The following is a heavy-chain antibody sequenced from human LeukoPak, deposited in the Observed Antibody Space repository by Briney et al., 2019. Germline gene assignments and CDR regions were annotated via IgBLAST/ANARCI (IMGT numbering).Heavy chain of an antibody. V-gene: IGHV3-66*01. D-gene: IGHD1-26*01. Sequence: GGSLRLSCAASGFTFSSNYMSWVRQAPGKGLEWVSVIYSGGSTYYADSVKGRFTISRDNSKNTLYLQMNSLRAEDTAVYYCAREARKYYFVYWGQGTLVTVSS. CDR3: AREARKYYFVY. J-gene: IGHJ4*02. CDR2: IYSGGST. CDR1: GFTFSSNY.